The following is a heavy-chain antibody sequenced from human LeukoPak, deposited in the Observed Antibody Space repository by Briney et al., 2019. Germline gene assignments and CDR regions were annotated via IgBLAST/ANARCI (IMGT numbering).Heavy chain of an antibody. V-gene: IGHV4-59*01. D-gene: IGHD2-15*01. CDR3: ARDDGYCSGGSCSLGY. J-gene: IGHJ4*02. CDR1: GGSISSYY. Sequence: PSETLSLTCTVSGGSISSYYWSWIRQPPGKGLEWIGYIYYSGSTNYNPSLKSRVTISVDTSKNQFSLKLSSVTAADTAVYYCARDDGYCSGGSCSLGYWGQGTLVTVSS. CDR2: IYYSGST.